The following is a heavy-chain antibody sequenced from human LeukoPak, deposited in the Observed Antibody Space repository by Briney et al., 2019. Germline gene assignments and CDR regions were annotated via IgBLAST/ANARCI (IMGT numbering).Heavy chain of an antibody. CDR1: GFTFSSYG. J-gene: IGHJ3*02. CDR3: AKDRTRGNAANDAFDI. CDR2: TSYDGDEN. V-gene: IGHV3-30*18. D-gene: IGHD3-10*01. Sequence: PGGSLRLSCAASGFTFSSYGMHWVRQAPGKGLEWVAVTSYDGDENYSADSVKGRYTISRDNSKNMLYLQMNSLRAEDTALYYCAKDRTRGNAANDAFDIWGQGAMVTVSS.